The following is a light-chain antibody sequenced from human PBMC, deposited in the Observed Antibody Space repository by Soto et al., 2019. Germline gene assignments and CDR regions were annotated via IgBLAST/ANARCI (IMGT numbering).Light chain of an antibody. V-gene: IGLV1-40*01. CDR3: QSYDSSLNGVV. CDR1: SSNIGAGYD. J-gene: IGLJ2*01. CDR2: GNS. Sequence: QAVVTQPHSVSGAPGQRVTISCTGSSSNIGAGYDVHWYQQLPGTAPKLIIYGNSNRPSGVPDRFYGSKSGTSASLAITGLHAEDEADYYCQSYDSSLNGVVFGGGTKVTVL.